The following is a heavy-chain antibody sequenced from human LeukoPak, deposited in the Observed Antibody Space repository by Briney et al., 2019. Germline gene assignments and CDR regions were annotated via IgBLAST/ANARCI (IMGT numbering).Heavy chain of an antibody. V-gene: IGHV1-2*02. J-gene: IGHJ6*04. Sequence: ASVKVSCKASGYTFTGYYMHWVRQAPGQGLEWMGWINPNSGGTNYAQKFQGRVTMTRDTSISTAYMELSRLRSDDTAVYYCARDLGGGITIFGVVTSPTLDVWGKGTTVTVSS. CDR2: INPNSGGT. D-gene: IGHD3-3*01. CDR1: GYTFTGYY. CDR3: ARDLGGGITIFGVVTSPTLDV.